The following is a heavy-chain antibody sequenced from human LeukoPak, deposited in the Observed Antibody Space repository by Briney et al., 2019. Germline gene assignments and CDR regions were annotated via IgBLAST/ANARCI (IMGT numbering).Heavy chain of an antibody. CDR1: GYTFTSYG. Sequence: ASVKVSCKASGYTFTSYGISWVRQAPGQGLESMGWISAYNGNTNYAQKLQGRVTMTTDTSTSTAYMELRSLRSDDTAVYYCARVPLPYSSSWYYFDYWGQGTLVTVSS. CDR2: ISAYNGNT. J-gene: IGHJ4*02. V-gene: IGHV1-18*01. CDR3: ARVPLPYSSSWYYFDY. D-gene: IGHD6-13*01.